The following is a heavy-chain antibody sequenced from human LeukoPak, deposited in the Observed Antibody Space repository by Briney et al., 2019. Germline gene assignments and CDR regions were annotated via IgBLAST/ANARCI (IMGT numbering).Heavy chain of an antibody. V-gene: IGHV1-69*13. D-gene: IGHD4-23*01. Sequence: SVKVSCKASGGTFSSYPFTWVRQAPGQGLEWMGEITPTFGAANYAQTFQGRVTITADESTSTVFMELSSLRSDDTAFYYYARNSRVASTSGLNYWGQGTLVTVSS. CDR3: ARNSRVASTSGLNY. J-gene: IGHJ4*02. CDR1: GGTFSSYP. CDR2: ITPTFGAA.